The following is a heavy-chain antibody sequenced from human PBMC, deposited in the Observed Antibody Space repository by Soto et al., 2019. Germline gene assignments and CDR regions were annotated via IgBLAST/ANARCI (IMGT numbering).Heavy chain of an antibody. CDR2: ISYDGSNK. CDR3: AREQALLWFGELSIPYYYYYGMDV. V-gene: IGHV3-30-3*01. J-gene: IGHJ6*02. D-gene: IGHD3-10*01. CDR1: GFTFSSYA. Sequence: GGSLRLSCAASGFTFSSYAMHWVRQAPGKGLEWVAVISYDGSNKYYADSVKGRFTISRDNSKNTLYLQMNSLRAEDTAVYYCAREQALLWFGELSIPYYYYYGMDVWGQGTTVTVSS.